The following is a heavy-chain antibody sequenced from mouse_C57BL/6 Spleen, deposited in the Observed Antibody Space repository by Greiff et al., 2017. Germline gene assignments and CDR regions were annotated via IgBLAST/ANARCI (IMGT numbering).Heavy chain of an antibody. D-gene: IGHD4-1*01. Sequence: EVQLVESGGDLVKPGGSLKLSCAASGFTFSSYGMSWVRQTPDKRLEWVATISSGGSYTYYPDSVKGRFTITINNAKNTLYLHMSSLKSEDTAMYYCARQELGPIDYWGQGTTLTVSS. V-gene: IGHV5-6*01. CDR1: GFTFSSYG. CDR3: ARQELGPIDY. CDR2: ISSGGSYT. J-gene: IGHJ2*01.